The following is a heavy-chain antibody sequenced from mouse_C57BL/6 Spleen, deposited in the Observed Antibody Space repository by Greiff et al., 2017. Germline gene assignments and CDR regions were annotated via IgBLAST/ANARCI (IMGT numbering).Heavy chain of an antibody. CDR1: GYAFRSSW. Sequence: VQLQQSGPELVKPGASVKISCQASGYAFRSSWMNWVKQRPGKGLEWIGRIYPGDGGTNYNGKFKGKATLTADKSSSTAYMQLSSLTSEYSAVHFCARLDAYWGQGTLVTVSA. CDR2: IYPGDGGT. J-gene: IGHJ3*01. V-gene: IGHV1-82*01. CDR3: ARLDAY.